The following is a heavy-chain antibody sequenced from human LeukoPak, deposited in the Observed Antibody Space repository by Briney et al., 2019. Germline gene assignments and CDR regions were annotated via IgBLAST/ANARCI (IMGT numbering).Heavy chain of an antibody. CDR1: GFTFDDYA. J-gene: IGHJ6*02. D-gene: IGHD6-6*01. Sequence: GRSLRLSCAASGFTFDDYAMHWVRQAPGKGLEWVSGISWNSGSIGYADSVKGRFTISRDNAKNSLYLQMNSLRAEDTALYYCAKDRSSIAARDGMDAWGQGTTVTVSS. CDR2: ISWNSGSI. CDR3: AKDRSSIAARDGMDA. V-gene: IGHV3-9*01.